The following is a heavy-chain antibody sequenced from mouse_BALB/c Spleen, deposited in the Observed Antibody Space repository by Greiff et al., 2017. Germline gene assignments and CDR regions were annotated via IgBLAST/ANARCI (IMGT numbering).Heavy chain of an antibody. CDR3: AKQGIYYYGSSYLYAMDY. J-gene: IGHJ4*01. CDR2: INPDSSTI. V-gene: IGHV4-1*02. CDR1: GFDFSRYW. D-gene: IGHD1-1*01. Sequence: EVKLMESGGGLVQPGGSLKLSCAASGFDFSRYWMSWVRQAPGKGLEWIGEINPDSSTINYTPSLKDKFIISRDNAKNTLYLQMSKVRSEDTALYYCAKQGIYYYGSSYLYAMDYWGQGTSVTVSS.